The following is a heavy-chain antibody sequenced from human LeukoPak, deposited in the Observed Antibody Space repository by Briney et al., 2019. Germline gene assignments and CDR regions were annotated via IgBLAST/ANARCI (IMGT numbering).Heavy chain of an antibody. CDR2: IIPIFGTA. Sequence: SVKVSCKASGGTFSSYAISWVRQAPGQGFEWMGGIIPIFGTANYAQKFQGRVTITADESTSTAYMELSSLRSDDTAVYYCARGEELLGFDYWGQGTLVSVSS. V-gene: IGHV1-69*01. CDR3: ARGEELLGFDY. D-gene: IGHD1-26*01. CDR1: GGTFSSYA. J-gene: IGHJ4*02.